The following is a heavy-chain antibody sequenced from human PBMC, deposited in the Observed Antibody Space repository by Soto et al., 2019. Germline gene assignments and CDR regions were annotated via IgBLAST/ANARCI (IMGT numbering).Heavy chain of an antibody. CDR1: GFTFSSYS. Sequence: EVQLVESGGGLVKPGGSLILSCAASGFTFSSYSMNWVRQAPGKGLEWVSSISSSSSYIYYADPVKVRFTISRDNAKNSLYLQMNSLRAADTAVYYCARACGGDCRSDAFDIWGQRTMVTVSS. CDR2: ISSSSSYI. V-gene: IGHV3-21*01. CDR3: ARACGGDCRSDAFDI. D-gene: IGHD2-21*02. J-gene: IGHJ3*02.